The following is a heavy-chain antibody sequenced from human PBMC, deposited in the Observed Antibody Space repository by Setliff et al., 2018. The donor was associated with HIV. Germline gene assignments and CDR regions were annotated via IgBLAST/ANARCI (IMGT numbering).Heavy chain of an antibody. J-gene: IGHJ4*02. CDR1: GGSFSSYY. Sequence: SETLSLTCAAYGGSFSSYYWSWIRQPPGKGLEWIGEINHSGSTNYSPSLKSRVTISVDTSKNQFSLKLSSVSAADTAVFYCARLHGDFYFDLWGQGTLVTVSS. CDR2: INHSGST. CDR3: ARLHGDFYFDL. D-gene: IGHD4-17*01. V-gene: IGHV4-34*01.